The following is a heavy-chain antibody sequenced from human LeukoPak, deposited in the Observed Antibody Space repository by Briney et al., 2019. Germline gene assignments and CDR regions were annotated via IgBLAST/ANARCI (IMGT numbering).Heavy chain of an antibody. J-gene: IGHJ5*02. CDR2: IFYSGST. Sequence: SETLSLTCTVSGGSISTSSYYWGWIRQPPGKGPEGIGSIFYSGSTSYNPSLKSRVIISVDTSKNQFSLKLSSVTAADTAVYYCARRDRYCSSTSCYGHRFDPWGQGTLVTVSS. D-gene: IGHD2-2*01. CDR1: GGSISTSSYY. CDR3: ARRDRYCSSTSCYGHRFDP. V-gene: IGHV4-39*01.